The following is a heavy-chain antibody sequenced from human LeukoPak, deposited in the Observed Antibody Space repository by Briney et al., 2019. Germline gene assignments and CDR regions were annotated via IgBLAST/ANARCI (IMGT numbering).Heavy chain of an antibody. CDR2: ISSGGSTI. V-gene: IGHV3-48*03. D-gene: IGHD3-22*01. Sequence: GGSLRLSCAASGFTFSSYEMNWVRQAPGKGLEWVSYISSGGSTIYYADSVKGRFTISRDNAKNSLYLQMNSLRAEDTAVYYCARVVYYYDSSGYEKDAFDIWGQGTMVTVSS. CDR1: GFTFSSYE. J-gene: IGHJ3*02. CDR3: ARVVYYYDSSGYEKDAFDI.